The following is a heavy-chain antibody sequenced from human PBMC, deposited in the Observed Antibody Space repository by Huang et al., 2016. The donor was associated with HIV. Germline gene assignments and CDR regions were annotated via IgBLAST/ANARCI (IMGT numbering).Heavy chain of an antibody. J-gene: IGHJ4*02. D-gene: IGHD3-22*01. CDR3: AREDGSSGDCGYFGP. CDR2: LSKDGRDK. CDR1: GFVRNNYV. Sequence: QVQLVESGGGVVQPGRSLRLSCGAFGFVRNNYVLHWVRQTQGKGLEWVAGLSKDGRDKQYAETVKSRFTISKDNSKNTLYLEMDSLTPEDTGVYYCAREDGSSGDCGYFGPWGQGAQVTVAT. V-gene: IGHV3-30*03.